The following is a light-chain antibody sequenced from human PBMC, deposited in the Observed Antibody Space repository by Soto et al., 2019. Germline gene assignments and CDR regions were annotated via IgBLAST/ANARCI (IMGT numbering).Light chain of an antibody. CDR3: QQYNNWPLLT. CDR2: GAS. V-gene: IGKV3-15*01. CDR1: QSVRGN. Sequence: EIVMTPSPPTLYLSRGKRAPFSCRASQSVRGNFPVYQHKPGQAPRLLIYGASTRATGIPARFSGSGSGTEFTLTISSLQSEDFAVYYCQQYNNWPLLTFGGGTKVEIK. J-gene: IGKJ4*01.